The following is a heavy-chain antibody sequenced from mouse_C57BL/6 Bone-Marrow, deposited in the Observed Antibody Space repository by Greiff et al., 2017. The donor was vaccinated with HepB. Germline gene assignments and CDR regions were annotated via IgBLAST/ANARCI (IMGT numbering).Heavy chain of an antibody. CDR3: ARERGYYYGSRPWFAY. V-gene: IGHV1-81*01. Sequence: QVQLQQSGAELARPGASVKLSCKASGYTFTSYGISWVKQRTGQGLEWIGEIYPRSGNTYYNEKFKGKATLTADKSSSTAYMGLRSLTSEDSAVYFCARERGYYYGSRPWFAYWGQGTLVTVSA. CDR2: IYPRSGNT. CDR1: GYTFTSYG. J-gene: IGHJ3*01. D-gene: IGHD1-1*01.